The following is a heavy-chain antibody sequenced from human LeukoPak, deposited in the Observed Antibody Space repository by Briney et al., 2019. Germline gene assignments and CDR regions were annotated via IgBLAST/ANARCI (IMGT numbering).Heavy chain of an antibody. J-gene: IGHJ4*02. CDR1: GFTFSSYA. V-gene: IGHV3-7*01. CDR3: ARGVPYDSWSGPHYSDY. Sequence: GGSLRLSCAASGFTFSSYAMHWVRQAPGKGLEWVAHIKQDGSQEYYVDSVKGRFTISRDSAKNSLYLQMNSLRAEDTAVYYCARGVPYDSWSGPHYSDYWGQGTLVTVSS. CDR2: IKQDGSQE. D-gene: IGHD3-3*01.